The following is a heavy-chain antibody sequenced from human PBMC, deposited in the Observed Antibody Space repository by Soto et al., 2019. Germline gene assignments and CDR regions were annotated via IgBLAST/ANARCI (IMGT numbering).Heavy chain of an antibody. CDR3: AKDAHSMTTVASGGFLFDY. Sequence: GGSMRLSCAASGFTFSSYAMTWVRQAPGQGLEWVSTIYGIGGTTYYADSVKGRFTLSRDNSKNTLYLQRTSLRADDTAVYYCAKDAHSMTTVASGGFLFDYWGQGTLVTVSS. V-gene: IGHV3-23*01. CDR1: GFTFSSYA. J-gene: IGHJ4*02. CDR2: IYGIGGTT. D-gene: IGHD4-17*01.